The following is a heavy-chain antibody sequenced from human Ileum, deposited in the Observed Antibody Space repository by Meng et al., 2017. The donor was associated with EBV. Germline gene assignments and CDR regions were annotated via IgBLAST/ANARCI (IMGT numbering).Heavy chain of an antibody. D-gene: IGHD2-21*02. V-gene: IGHV4-61*08. J-gene: IGHJ4*02. CDR3: ARERGGGDRGIQ. CDR1: NGSVSSYGYY. CDR2: MSYTGST. Sequence: VHLQESGPGLVKPSETLSLTCSVPNGSVSSYGYYWTWIRQPTGKGLEWIGYMSYTGSTNYKSTLKSRVTISVDKSKNQFSLKLSSVTAADTAVYYCARERGGGDRGIQWGQGTLVTVSS.